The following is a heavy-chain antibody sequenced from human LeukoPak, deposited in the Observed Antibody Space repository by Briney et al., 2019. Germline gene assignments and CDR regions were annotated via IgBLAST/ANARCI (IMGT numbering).Heavy chain of an antibody. D-gene: IGHD3-9*01. Sequence: GSLRLSCAASGFTFSTYSMTWIRQPPGKGLEWIGEINHSGSTNYNPSLKSRVTISVDTSKNQFSLKLSSVTAADTAVYYCARHGELRYFDWYQLAGFDYWGQGTLVTVSS. V-gene: IGHV4-34*01. CDR2: INHSGST. CDR3: ARHGELRYFDWYQLAGFDY. J-gene: IGHJ4*02. CDR1: GFTFSTYS.